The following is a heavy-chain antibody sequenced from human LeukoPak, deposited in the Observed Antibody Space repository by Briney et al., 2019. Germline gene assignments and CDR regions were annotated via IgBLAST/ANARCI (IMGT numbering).Heavy chain of an antibody. D-gene: IGHD3-3*01. CDR2: MNPNSGNT. CDR3: ARRSSGKGARFLEWLLSGAFDY. Sequence: ASVKVSCKASGYTFTSYDINWVRQATGQGLGWMGWMNPNSGNTGYAQKFQGRVTMTRNTSISTAYMELSSLRSEDTAVYYCARRSSGKGARFLEWLLSGAFDYWGQGTLVTVSS. J-gene: IGHJ4*02. CDR1: GYTFTSYD. V-gene: IGHV1-8*01.